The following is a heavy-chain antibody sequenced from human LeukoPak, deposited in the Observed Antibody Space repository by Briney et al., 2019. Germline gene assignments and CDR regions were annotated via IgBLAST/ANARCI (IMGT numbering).Heavy chain of an antibody. CDR2: INHSGST. V-gene: IGHV4-34*01. CDR1: GFTFSTYG. CDR3: ARGRGYSGYVLYYGMDV. D-gene: IGHD5-12*01. J-gene: IGHJ6*02. Sequence: GSLRLSCAASGFTFSTYGMYWIRQPPGKGLEWIGEINHSGSTNYNPSLKSRVTISVDTSKNQFSLKLSSVTAADTAVYYCARGRGYSGYVLYYGMDVWGQGTTVTVSS.